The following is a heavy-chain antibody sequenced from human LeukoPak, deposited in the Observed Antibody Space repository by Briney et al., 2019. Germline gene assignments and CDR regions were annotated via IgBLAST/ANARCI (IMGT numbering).Heavy chain of an antibody. D-gene: IGHD5-18*01. CDR1: GGSISSYY. V-gene: IGHV4-59*08. CDR3: ARHGRVGTAMVWYDFDY. Sequence: PSETLSLTRTVSGGSISSYYWSWIRQPPGKGLEWIGYIYYSGSTNYNPSLKSRVTISVDTSKNQFSLKLSSVTAADTAVYYCARHGRVGTAMVWYDFDYWGQGTLVTVSS. CDR2: IYYSGST. J-gene: IGHJ4*02.